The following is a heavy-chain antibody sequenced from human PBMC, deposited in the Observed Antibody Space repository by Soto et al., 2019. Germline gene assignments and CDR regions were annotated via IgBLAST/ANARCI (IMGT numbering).Heavy chain of an antibody. Sequence: PGGSLRLSCAASGFTFSSYAMSWVRQAPGKGLEWVSAISGSGGSTYYADSVKGRFTISRDNSKNTLYLQMNSLRAEDTAVYYCAKDHGYYYGSGSFRDYYYGMDVWGQGTTVTVSS. CDR2: ISGSGGST. D-gene: IGHD3-10*01. CDR3: AKDHGYYYGSGSFRDYYYGMDV. CDR1: GFTFSSYA. J-gene: IGHJ6*02. V-gene: IGHV3-23*01.